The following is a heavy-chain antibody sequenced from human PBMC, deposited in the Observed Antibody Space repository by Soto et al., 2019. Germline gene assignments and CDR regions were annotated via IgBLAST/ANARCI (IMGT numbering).Heavy chain of an antibody. CDR1: GYTFTSYA. CDR3: ARELGGDRFDY. Sequence: ASVKVSCKASGYTFTSYAMHWVRQAPGQRLEWMGWINAGNGNTKYSQKFQGRVTMTSNTSISTAYMELSSLRSEDTAVYYCARELGGDRFDYWGQGTLVTVSS. J-gene: IGHJ4*02. V-gene: IGHV1-3*01. D-gene: IGHD2-21*02. CDR2: INAGNGNT.